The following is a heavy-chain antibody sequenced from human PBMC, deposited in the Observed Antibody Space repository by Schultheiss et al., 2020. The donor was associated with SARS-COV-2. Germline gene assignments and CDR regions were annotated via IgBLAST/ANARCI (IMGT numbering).Heavy chain of an antibody. CDR3: ARDGGRWAGSEGVDY. D-gene: IGHD4-23*01. J-gene: IGHJ4*02. Sequence: GGSLRLSCAASGFTFSSYGMHWVRQAPGKGLEWVSYISSSGSTIYYADSVKGRFTISRDNAKNSLYLQMNSLRAEDTAVYYCARDGGRWAGSEGVDYWGQGTLVTVSS. V-gene: IGHV3-48*04. CDR1: GFTFSSYG. CDR2: ISSSGSTI.